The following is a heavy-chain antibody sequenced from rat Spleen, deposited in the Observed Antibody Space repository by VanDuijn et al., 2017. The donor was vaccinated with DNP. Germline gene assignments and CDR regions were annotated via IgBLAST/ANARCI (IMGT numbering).Heavy chain of an antibody. CDR2: IWTGGST. CDR3: AREDYYSDSPFAY. CDR1: GFSLTSYN. V-gene: IGHV2-30*01. D-gene: IGHD1-2*01. Sequence: QVQLKESGPGLVQPSQTLSLTCTVSGFSLTSYNVHWVRQPTGKGLEWMGIIWTGGSTDYNSALKSRLTITRDTSKSQVFLKVNSLQSEDTATYYCAREDYYSDSPFAYWGQGTLVTVSS. J-gene: IGHJ3*01.